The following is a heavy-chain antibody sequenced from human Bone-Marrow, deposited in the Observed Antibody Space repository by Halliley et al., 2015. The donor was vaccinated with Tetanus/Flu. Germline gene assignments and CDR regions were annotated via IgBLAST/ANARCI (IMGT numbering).Heavy chain of an antibody. J-gene: IGHJ6*02. Sequence: CAASGFTFSACAMTWVRQAPGKGLEWVANIKDDGSDQYSLDPLNGRFTISRDNAKNSLFLQMNSLRAEDTAVYYCAREDYGDYYGMDVWGQGTTVTVSS. CDR2: IKDDGSDQ. CDR3: AREDYGDYYGMDV. D-gene: IGHD4-17*01. CDR1: GFTFSACA. V-gene: IGHV3-7*01.